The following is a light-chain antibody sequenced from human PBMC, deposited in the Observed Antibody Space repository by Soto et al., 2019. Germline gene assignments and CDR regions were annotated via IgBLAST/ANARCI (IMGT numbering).Light chain of an antibody. J-gene: IGKJ1*01. V-gene: IGKV3-11*01. Sequence: IVLNQPPATLSSFPGYRVNLSSRASQAVNTRLAWYQHKPGQAPRLLIYLTSNRAAGIPARFSGSGSGTDFTLTISDVEPEDFAVYYCQQRDNWPQTFGQGTKVDIK. CDR2: LTS. CDR3: QQRDNWPQT. CDR1: QAVNTR.